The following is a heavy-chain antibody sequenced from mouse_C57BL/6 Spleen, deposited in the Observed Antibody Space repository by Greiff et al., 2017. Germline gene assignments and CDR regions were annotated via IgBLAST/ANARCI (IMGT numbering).Heavy chain of an antibody. CDR3: ARLSGNYDYYAMDY. CDR2: ISSGGSYT. Sequence: EVKLEESGGDLVKPGGSLKLSCAASGFTFSSYGMSWVRQTPDKRLEWVATISSGGSYTYYPDSVKGRFTISRDNAKNTLYLQMRSLKSEDTAMYYCARLSGNYDYYAMDYWGQGTSVTVSS. D-gene: IGHD2-1*01. J-gene: IGHJ4*01. V-gene: IGHV5-6*02. CDR1: GFTFSSYG.